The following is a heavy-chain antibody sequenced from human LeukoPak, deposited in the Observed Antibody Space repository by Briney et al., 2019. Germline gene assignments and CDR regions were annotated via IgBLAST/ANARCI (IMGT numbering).Heavy chain of an antibody. Sequence: PGGSLRLSCAASGFTFRNHAMNWVRQAPGKGLEWVSSISGSSSDIYYADSVKGRFTISRDNAKNSLYLQMNSLRAEDTAVYYCARDRRVQLWSPAGFDYWGQGTLVTVSS. CDR3: ARDRRVQLWSPAGFDY. CDR2: ISGSSSDI. J-gene: IGHJ4*02. V-gene: IGHV3-21*01. D-gene: IGHD5-18*01. CDR1: GFTFRNHA.